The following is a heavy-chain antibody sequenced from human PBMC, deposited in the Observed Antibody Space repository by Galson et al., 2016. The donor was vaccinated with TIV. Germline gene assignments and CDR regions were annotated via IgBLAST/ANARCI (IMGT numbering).Heavy chain of an antibody. CDR3: SRRKYQLPNASES. V-gene: IGHV4-30-2*03. D-gene: IGHD2-2*01. Sequence: TLPLTCAVSGDSMSSGDYSWSWIRQPPGKGLEWIGSIYYSGSTYYSPSLKSRATLSIDTSKNQFSLKVRSVTAADTAVYYCSRRKYQLPNASESWGRGTLVTVSS. J-gene: IGHJ5*02. CDR2: IYYSGST. CDR1: GDSMSSGDYS.